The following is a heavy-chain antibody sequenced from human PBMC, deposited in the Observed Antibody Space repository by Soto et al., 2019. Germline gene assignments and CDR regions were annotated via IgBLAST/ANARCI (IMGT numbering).Heavy chain of an antibody. CDR3: ATHGDHYYYGMDV. V-gene: IGHV1-18*01. Sequence: QVQMVQSGAEVKKHGASVKVSCKSYGYNFTIYGISWVRQAPGQGLEWMGWISAYNGNTNYAQKLQGRVTMTTDTSTSTAYMELRSLRSDDTAVYYCATHGDHYYYGMDVWGQGTTVTVSS. J-gene: IGHJ6*02. D-gene: IGHD4-17*01. CDR2: ISAYNGNT. CDR1: GYNFTIYG.